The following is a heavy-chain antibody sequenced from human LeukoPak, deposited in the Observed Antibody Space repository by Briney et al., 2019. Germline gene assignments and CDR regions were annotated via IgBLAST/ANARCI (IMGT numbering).Heavy chain of an antibody. CDR3: ARDRRSVDYSNYATTNWFDP. D-gene: IGHD4-11*01. CDR1: GFTFSSYA. J-gene: IGHJ5*02. CDR2: ISGSGGST. V-gene: IGHV3-23*01. Sequence: PGGSLRLSCAASGFTFSSYAMSWVRQAPGKGLEWVSTISGSGGSTFYADSVKGRFTISRDNSKSTLYLQLNSLRAEDTAVYYCARDRRSVDYSNYATTNWFDPWGQGTLVTVSS.